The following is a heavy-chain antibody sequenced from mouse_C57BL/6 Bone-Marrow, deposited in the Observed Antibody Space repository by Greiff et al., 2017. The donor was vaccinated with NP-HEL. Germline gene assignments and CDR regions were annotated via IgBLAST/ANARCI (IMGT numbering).Heavy chain of an antibody. Sequence: EVQLQQSGPELVKPGASVKMSCKASGYTFTDYNMHWVKQSHGKSLEWIGYINPNNGGTSYNQKFKGKATLTVNKSSSTAYMELRSLTSEDSAVYYCARGTAQATDYFDDWGQGTTLTVSS. CDR3: ARGTAQATDYFDD. J-gene: IGHJ2*01. CDR1: GYTFTDYN. V-gene: IGHV1-22*01. CDR2: INPNNGGT. D-gene: IGHD3-2*02.